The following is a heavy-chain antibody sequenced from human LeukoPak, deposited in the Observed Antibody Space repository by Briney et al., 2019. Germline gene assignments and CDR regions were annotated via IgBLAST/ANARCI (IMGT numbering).Heavy chain of an antibody. CDR3: AKWKYSNSGIDDY. Sequence: GGSLRLSCAASGFTFSTYAMSWVRQAPGKGLEWVSVISGSGGDTYYADSVKGRFTISGDNSKNTVYLQMNSLRAEDTALYYCAKWKYSNSGIDDYWGQGTLVTVSS. V-gene: IGHV3-23*01. CDR2: ISGSGGDT. D-gene: IGHD6-6*01. CDR1: GFTFSTYA. J-gene: IGHJ4*02.